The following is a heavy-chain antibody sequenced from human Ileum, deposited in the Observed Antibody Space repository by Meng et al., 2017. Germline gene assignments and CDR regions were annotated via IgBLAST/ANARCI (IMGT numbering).Heavy chain of an antibody. CDR1: VGSITSGDYY. Sequence: QVQLQESGPGLVKPSQTLSLNCTVSVGSITSGDYYWSWIRQPPGKGLEWIGYIFYTGATYSNPSLKSRVTVSLDTSKSQFSLKLSSVTAAGTAIYYCVSERRRSYFFDYWGQGTLVTVSS. V-gene: IGHV4-30-4*01. J-gene: IGHJ4*02. CDR3: VSERRRSYFFDY. CDR2: IFYTGAT.